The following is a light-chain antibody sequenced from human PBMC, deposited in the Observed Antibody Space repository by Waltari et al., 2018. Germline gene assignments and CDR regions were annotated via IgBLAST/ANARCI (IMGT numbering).Light chain of an antibody. CDR2: DGT. Sequence: QSALTQPASVSGSPGQSITVSCTGTSSDIGDSDFVSWYQQRPGVAPKLIIFDGTNRPSRMSDRFSRSKSGNTAALTISGLQAEDEADDYCSSFTTTKTLLFGTGTKVTVL. CDR1: SSDIGDSDF. J-gene: IGLJ1*01. CDR3: SSFTTTKTLL. V-gene: IGLV2-14*03.